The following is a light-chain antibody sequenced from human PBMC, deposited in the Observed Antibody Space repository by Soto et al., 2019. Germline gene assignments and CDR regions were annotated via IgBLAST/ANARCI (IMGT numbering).Light chain of an antibody. CDR1: QSVSSSY. Sequence: EIVLTQSPGTLSLSPGERATLSCRASQSVSSSYLAWYQQKPGQAPRLLIYGASTRATGIPARFSGSGSGTEFTLTISSLQSEDFAVYHCQQYSNWPRTFGQGTKVDIK. V-gene: IGKV3-15*01. J-gene: IGKJ1*01. CDR3: QQYSNWPRT. CDR2: GAS.